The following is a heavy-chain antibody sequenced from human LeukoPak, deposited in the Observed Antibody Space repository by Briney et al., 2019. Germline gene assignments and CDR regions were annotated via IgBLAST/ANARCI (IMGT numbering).Heavy chain of an antibody. Sequence: SEALSLTCAVYGGFFSGYYWSWIRQPPGKGLEWIGEINHSGSTNYNPSLKSRVTISVDTSKNQFSLKLSSVTAADTAVYYCARHWTPTAMGQYYFDYWGQGTLVTVSS. J-gene: IGHJ4*02. CDR1: GGFFSGYY. CDR2: INHSGST. V-gene: IGHV4-34*01. D-gene: IGHD5-18*01. CDR3: ARHWTPTAMGQYYFDY.